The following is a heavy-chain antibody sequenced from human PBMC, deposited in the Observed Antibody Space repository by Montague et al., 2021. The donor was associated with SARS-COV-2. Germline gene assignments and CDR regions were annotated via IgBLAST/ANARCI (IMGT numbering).Heavy chain of an antibody. CDR1: GFTFSSYA. CDR3: ARAAQKQYVLLWFGELLHDAFDI. CDR2: ISYDGSNK. D-gene: IGHD3-10*01. V-gene: IGHV3-30-3*01. Sequence: SLRLSCAASGFTFSSYAMHWVRRDPGKGLEWVAVISYDGSNKYYADSVKGRFTISRDNSKNTLYLQMNSLRAEDTAVYYCARAAQKQYVLLWFGELLHDAFDIWGQGTMVTVSS. J-gene: IGHJ3*02.